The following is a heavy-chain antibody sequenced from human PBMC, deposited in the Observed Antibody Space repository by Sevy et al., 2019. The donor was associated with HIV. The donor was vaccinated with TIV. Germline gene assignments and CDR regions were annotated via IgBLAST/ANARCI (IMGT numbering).Heavy chain of an antibody. D-gene: IGHD2-15*01. J-gene: IGHJ4*02. V-gene: IGHV3-30*04. CDR1: GFTFSSYA. CDR2: ISYDGSNK. CDR3: ARVLRIYCSGGSCYGAYFDY. Sequence: GGSLRLSCAASGFTFSSYAMHWVRQAPGKGLEWVAVISYDGSNKYYADSVKGRFTISRDNSKNTLYLQMNRRRAEDTAVYYCARVLRIYCSGGSCYGAYFDYWGQGTLVTVSS.